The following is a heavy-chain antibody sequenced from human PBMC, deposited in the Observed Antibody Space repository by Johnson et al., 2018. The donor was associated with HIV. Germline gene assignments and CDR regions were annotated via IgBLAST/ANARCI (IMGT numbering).Heavy chain of an antibody. V-gene: IGHV3-9*01. CDR3: AVLTTGGLRVGNFDI. J-gene: IGHJ3*02. D-gene: IGHD4/OR15-4a*01. CDR1: GFTFDDYA. CDR2: ISWNSGSI. Sequence: VQLVESGGGVVQPGRSLRLSCAASGFTFDDYAMHWVRQAPGKGLEWVSGISWNSGSIGYADSVKGRFTISRDNPKNTLYLQMDSLRIEDTAVYYRAVLTTGGLRVGNFDIWGQGTMVTVSS.